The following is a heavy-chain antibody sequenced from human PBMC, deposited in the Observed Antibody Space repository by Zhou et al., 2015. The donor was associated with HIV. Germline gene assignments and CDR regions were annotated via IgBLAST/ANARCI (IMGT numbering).Heavy chain of an antibody. Sequence: QVLLVESGGGVVKPGGLPETLLYNVWIHLRYVWFTLGRQAPGKGLEWVAFIWYDGTIKYYADSVRGRFTISRDNSNRTLYLQMNGLTSEDTAVYYCLKKPRGDFHYFDFWGQGTPVAVSS. D-gene: IGHD3-10*01. CDR1: IHLRYVW. CDR2: IWYDGTIK. J-gene: IGHJ4*02. CDR3: LKKPRGDFHYFDF. V-gene: IGHV3-30*02.